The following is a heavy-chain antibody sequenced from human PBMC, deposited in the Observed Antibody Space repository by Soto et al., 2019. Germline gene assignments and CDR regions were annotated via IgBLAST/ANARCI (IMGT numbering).Heavy chain of an antibody. CDR3: ARDGCPNGVCFNDY. CDR2: ISYDGRNE. V-gene: IGHV3-30*04. CDR1: GFSFSSYA. J-gene: IGHJ4*02. D-gene: IGHD2-8*01. Sequence: QVKLVESGGGVVQPGTSLRLSCAASGFSFSSYAMHWVRQAPGKGLEWLSFISYDGRNEYYADSVKGRFTVSRDSSKDTLYLQINTLNREDTAVYYCARDGCPNGVCFNDYWGQGTLVTVSP.